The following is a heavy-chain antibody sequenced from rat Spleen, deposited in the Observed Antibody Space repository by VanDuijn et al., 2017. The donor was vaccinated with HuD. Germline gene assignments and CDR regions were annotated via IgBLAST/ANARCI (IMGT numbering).Heavy chain of an antibody. CDR1: GFTFSDYA. V-gene: IGHV5S10*01. J-gene: IGHJ2*01. CDR3: ATKYRYNYRFDY. Sequence: EVQLVESGGGLVQPGNSLKLSCAASGFTFSDYAMAWVRQSPKKGLEWVATIIYDGSSTYYRDSVKGRFTISRDNAKSTLYLQMDSLRSEDTATYYCATKYRYNYRFDYWGQGVMVTVSS. D-gene: IGHD1-5*01. CDR2: IIYDGSST.